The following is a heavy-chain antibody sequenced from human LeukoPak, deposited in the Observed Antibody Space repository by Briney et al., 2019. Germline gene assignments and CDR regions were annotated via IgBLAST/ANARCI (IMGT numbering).Heavy chain of an antibody. CDR1: GYTLTELS. Sequence: VASVKVSCKVSGYTLTELSMHWVRQAPGKGLEWMGGFDPEDGETIYAQKFQGRVTMTEDASTDTAYLELSSLRSEDTAVYYCATLDQLWFDYWGQGTLVTVSS. CDR3: ATLDQLWFDY. CDR2: FDPEDGET. V-gene: IGHV1-24*01. J-gene: IGHJ4*02. D-gene: IGHD5-18*01.